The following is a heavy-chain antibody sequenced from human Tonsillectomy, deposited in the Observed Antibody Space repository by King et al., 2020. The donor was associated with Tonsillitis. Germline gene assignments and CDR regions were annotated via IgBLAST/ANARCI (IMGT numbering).Heavy chain of an antibody. Sequence: VQLVESGGGLVKPGGSLRLSCAASGFPFSRYNMNWVRQAPGKGLEWVSSISASNDYIYYADSVKGRFTISRDNANNSLALQMNSLRAEDTAVYFCAGFLNWGNAFDLWGQGTMVTVSS. CDR2: ISASNDYI. CDR1: GFPFSRYN. V-gene: IGHV3-21*01. J-gene: IGHJ3*01. CDR3: AGFLNWGNAFDL. D-gene: IGHD7-27*01.